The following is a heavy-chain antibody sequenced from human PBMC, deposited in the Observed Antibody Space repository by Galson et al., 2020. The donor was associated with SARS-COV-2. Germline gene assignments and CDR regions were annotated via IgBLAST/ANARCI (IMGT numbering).Heavy chain of an antibody. CDR2: INKNSRYI. Sequence: GESLKISCTASGFSFSDSILNWVRQPPGKGLEWLASINKNSRYIYYSDSVKGRFTISRDNSKNSLSLQMNRLTAADTALYYCVLGPTAFDSWGQGTRVTVSP. D-gene: IGHD7-27*01. CDR3: VLGPTAFDS. J-gene: IGHJ4*02. CDR1: GFSFSDSI. V-gene: IGHV3-21*01.